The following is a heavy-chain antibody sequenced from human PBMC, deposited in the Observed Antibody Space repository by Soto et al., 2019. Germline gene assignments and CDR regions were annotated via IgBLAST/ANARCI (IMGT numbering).Heavy chain of an antibody. V-gene: IGHV3-23*01. D-gene: IGHD6-19*01. CDR2: YSGSGGRT. J-gene: IGHJ4*02. CDR1: GFSFGSYA. CDR3: AKGKVAVSSGKSFDY. Sequence: EVQLLESGGGLAQPGESLRLSCVGSGFSFGSYAMSWVRQAPGKGLEWVSGYSGSGGRTYYADSVKGRFTISRDNTKGAVYLQMDSLRDEDTAIYYCAKGKVAVSSGKSFDYWGQGTLVTVSS.